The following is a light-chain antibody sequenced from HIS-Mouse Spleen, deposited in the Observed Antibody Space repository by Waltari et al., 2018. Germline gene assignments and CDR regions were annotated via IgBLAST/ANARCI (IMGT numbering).Light chain of an antibody. CDR1: SSDVGGYNY. CDR3: SSYTSSSTLWV. J-gene: IGLJ3*02. V-gene: IGLV2-14*01. CDR2: EVS. Sequence: QSALTQPASVSGSPGQSITISCTGTSSDVGGYNYVPWYHQHPGKAPKLMIYEVSNRPSGVSNRFSGSKSGNTASLTISGLQAEDEADYYCSSYTSSSTLWVFGGGTKLTVL.